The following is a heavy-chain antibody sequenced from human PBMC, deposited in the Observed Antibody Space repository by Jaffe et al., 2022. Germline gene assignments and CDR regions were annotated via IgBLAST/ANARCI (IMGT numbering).Heavy chain of an antibody. D-gene: IGHD4-17*01. J-gene: IGHJ4*02. CDR2: ISSSSSTI. CDR1: GFTFSSYS. CDR3: ARNDYGDYYRPNHFDY. Sequence: EVQLVESGGGLVQPGGSLRLSCAASGFTFSSYSMNWVRQAPGKGLEWVSYISSSSSTIYYADSVKGRFTISRDNAKNSLYLQMNSLRAEDTAVYYCARNDYGDYYRPNHFDYWGQGTLVTVSS. V-gene: IGHV3-48*01.